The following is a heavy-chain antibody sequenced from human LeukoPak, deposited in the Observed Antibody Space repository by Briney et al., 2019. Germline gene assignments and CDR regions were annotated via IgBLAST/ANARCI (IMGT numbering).Heavy chain of an antibody. J-gene: IGHJ4*02. CDR1: GFTFDDYA. Sequence: SLRLSCAASGFTFDDYAMHWVRQAPGKGLEWVSGISWNSGSIGYADSVKGRFTISRDNAKNSLYLQMNSLRAEDTAVYYCARDLVVVAASAYWGQGTLVTVSS. CDR3: ARDLVVVAASAY. CDR2: ISWNSGSI. D-gene: IGHD2-15*01. V-gene: IGHV3-9*01.